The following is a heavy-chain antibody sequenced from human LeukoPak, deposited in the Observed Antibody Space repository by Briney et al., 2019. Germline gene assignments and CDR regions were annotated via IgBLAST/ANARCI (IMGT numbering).Heavy chain of an antibody. CDR2: IYYSGST. J-gene: IGHJ4*02. V-gene: IGHV4-39*01. CDR3: ARLGVGFGYRYYDSSGYSSFDY. CDR1: GGSISSSSYY. Sequence: PSETLSLTCTVSGGSISSSSYYWGWVRQPPGEGLEWIGSIYYSGSTYYNPSLKSRVTISVDTSKNQFSLKLSSVTAADTAVYYCARLGVGFGYRYYDSSGYSSFDYWGQGTLVTVSS. D-gene: IGHD3-22*01.